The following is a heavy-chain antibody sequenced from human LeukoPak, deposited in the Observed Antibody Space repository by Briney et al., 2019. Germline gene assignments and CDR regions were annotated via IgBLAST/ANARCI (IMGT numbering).Heavy chain of an antibody. D-gene: IGHD3-22*01. CDR2: ILYDGSNK. J-gene: IGHJ4*02. CDR3: ARDLYYNDSSGYYAPGY. V-gene: IGHV3-30-3*01. CDR1: GFTFSSYA. Sequence: GRSLRLSCAASGFTFSSYAMHWVRQAPGKGLEWVAVILYDGSNKYYADSVKGRFTISRDNSKNTLYLQMNSLRAEDTAVYYCARDLYYNDSSGYYAPGYWGQGTLVTVSS.